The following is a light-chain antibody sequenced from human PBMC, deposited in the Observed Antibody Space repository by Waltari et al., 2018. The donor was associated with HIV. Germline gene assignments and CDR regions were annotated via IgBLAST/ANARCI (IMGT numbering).Light chain of an antibody. V-gene: IGKV4-1*01. CDR1: HNVLYSPNNKNY. J-gene: IGKJ1*01. Sequence: DIVMTQSPDSLAVSLCESAPINCKSTHNVLYSPNNKNYLAWFQQKPGQPPKLLIYWASIRESGVPDRFTGSGSGTDFTLTISSLQAEDVAVYYCQQYANTPWTFGRGTKVEIK. CDR3: QQYANTPWT. CDR2: WAS.